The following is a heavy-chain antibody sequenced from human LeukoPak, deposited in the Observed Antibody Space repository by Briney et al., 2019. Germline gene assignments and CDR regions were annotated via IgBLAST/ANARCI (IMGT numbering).Heavy chain of an antibody. V-gene: IGHV1-2*02. Sequence: GASVKVSRKASGYRFTGYYLHWVRQAPGQGLEWMGWMNPKSGATDYARKFQGRVTMTRDTSISTAYMELTRLRSDDTAVYFCARGSDYGDYFYMDFWGKGTTVTVSS. CDR1: GYRFTGYY. J-gene: IGHJ6*03. CDR3: ARGSDYGDYFYMDF. CDR2: MNPKSGAT. D-gene: IGHD4-17*01.